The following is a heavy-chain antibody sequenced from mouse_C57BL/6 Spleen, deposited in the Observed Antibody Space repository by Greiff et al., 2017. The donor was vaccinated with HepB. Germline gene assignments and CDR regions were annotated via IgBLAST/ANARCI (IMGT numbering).Heavy chain of an antibody. V-gene: IGHV5-4*01. CDR1: GFTFSSYA. Sequence: EVHLVESGGGLVKPGGSLKLSCAASGFTFSSYAMSWVRQTPEKRLEWVATISDGGSYTYYPDNVKGRFTISRDNAKNNLYLQMSHLKSEDTAMYYCARYDYGSGDYFDYWGQGTTLTVSS. J-gene: IGHJ2*01. CDR2: ISDGGSYT. CDR3: ARYDYGSGDYFDY. D-gene: IGHD1-1*01.